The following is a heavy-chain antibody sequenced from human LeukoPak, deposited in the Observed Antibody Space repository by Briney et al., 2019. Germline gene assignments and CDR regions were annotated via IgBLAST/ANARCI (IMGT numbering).Heavy chain of an antibody. CDR3: ARGTVTSP. CDR1: GYTFTGYY. CDR2: INPNSGGT. D-gene: IGHD4-17*01. Sequence: ASVKLSCKXSGYTFTGYYMHWVRQAPGQGLERMGGINPNSGGTNYTQTFQGRVTMTNDTSISTAYMQLSRLRSDDTTGYYFARGTVTSPWGQGNLVTVSS. J-gene: IGHJ5*02. V-gene: IGHV1-2*02.